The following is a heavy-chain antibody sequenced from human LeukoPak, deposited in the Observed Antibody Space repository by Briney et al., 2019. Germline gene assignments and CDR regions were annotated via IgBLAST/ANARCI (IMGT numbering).Heavy chain of an antibody. Sequence: ASVKVSCKASGYTFTGYYMHWVRQAPGQGLEWMGWINPNSGNTGYAQKFQGRVTMTRNTSISTAYMELSSLRSEDTAVYYCARAPTSRYCSGGSCYSYYYYGMDVWGQGTTVTVSS. V-gene: IGHV1-8*02. CDR3: ARAPTSRYCSGGSCYSYYYYGMDV. CDR2: INPNSGNT. CDR1: GYTFTGYY. J-gene: IGHJ6*02. D-gene: IGHD2-15*01.